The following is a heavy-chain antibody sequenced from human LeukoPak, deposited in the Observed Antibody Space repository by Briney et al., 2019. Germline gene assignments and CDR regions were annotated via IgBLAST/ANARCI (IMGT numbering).Heavy chain of an antibody. V-gene: IGHV1-69*13. D-gene: IGHD2/OR15-2a*01. CDR3: ARRQFSDGYYYYGMDV. Sequence: SVKVPCKASGGTFSSDAISWVQQAPGQGLEWMGGIIPIFGTANYAQKFQGRVTITADESTNTAYMELSSLRSEDTAVYYCARRQFSDGYYYYGMDVWGQGTTVTVSS. J-gene: IGHJ6*02. CDR1: GGTFSSDA. CDR2: IIPIFGTA.